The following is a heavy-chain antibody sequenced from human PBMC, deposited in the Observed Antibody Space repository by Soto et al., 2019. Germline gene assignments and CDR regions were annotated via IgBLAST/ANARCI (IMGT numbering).Heavy chain of an antibody. CDR1: GFTFSSYG. V-gene: IGHV3-30*18. D-gene: IGHD6-6*01. Sequence: GGSLRLSCAASGFTFSSYGMHWVRQAPGKGLEWVAVISYDGSNKYYADSVKGRFTISRDNSKNTLYLQMNSLRAEDTAVYYCAKTRGKYSYYYYGMDVWGQGTTVTVSS. J-gene: IGHJ6*02. CDR2: ISYDGSNK. CDR3: AKTRGKYSYYYYGMDV.